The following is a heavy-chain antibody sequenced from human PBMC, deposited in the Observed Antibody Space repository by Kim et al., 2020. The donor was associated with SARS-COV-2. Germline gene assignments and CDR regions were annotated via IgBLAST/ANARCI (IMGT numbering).Heavy chain of an antibody. CDR2: IKQDGSEK. D-gene: IGHD3-10*01. J-gene: IGHJ4*02. V-gene: IGHV3-7*01. Sequence: GGSLRLSCAASGFTFSSYWMSWVRQAPGKGLEWVANIKQDGSEKYYVDSVKGRFTISRDNAKNSLYLQMNSLRAEDTAVYYCARGGYGSGSYYAYWGQGTLVTVSS. CDR3: ARGGYGSGSYYAY. CDR1: GFTFSSYW.